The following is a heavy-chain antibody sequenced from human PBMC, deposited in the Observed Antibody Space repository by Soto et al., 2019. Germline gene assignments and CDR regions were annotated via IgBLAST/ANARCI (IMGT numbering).Heavy chain of an antibody. D-gene: IGHD2-2*01. J-gene: IGHJ6*03. CDR1: GGSISSYY. V-gene: IGHV4-59*01. Sequence: PSETLSLTCTVSGGSISSYYWSWIRQPPGKGLEWIGYIYYSGSTNYNPSLKSRVTISVDTSKNQFSLKLSSVTAADTAVYYCARLGSSTSLASRHYYYYMDVWGKGTTVTVS. CDR3: ARLGSSTSLASRHYYYYMDV. CDR2: IYYSGST.